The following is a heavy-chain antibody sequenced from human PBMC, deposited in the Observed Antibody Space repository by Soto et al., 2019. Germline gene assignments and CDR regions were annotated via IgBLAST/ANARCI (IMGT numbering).Heavy chain of an antibody. J-gene: IGHJ3*02. CDR3: AKDTRYSSSWQDAFDI. D-gene: IGHD6-13*01. CDR1: GFTFSSYA. Sequence: GGSLRLSCAASGFTFSSYAMSWVRQAPGKGLEWVSAISGSGGSTYYADSVKGRFTISRDNSKNTLYLQMNSLRAEDTAVYYCAKDTRYSSSWQDAFDIWGQGTMVTVSS. V-gene: IGHV3-23*01. CDR2: ISGSGGST.